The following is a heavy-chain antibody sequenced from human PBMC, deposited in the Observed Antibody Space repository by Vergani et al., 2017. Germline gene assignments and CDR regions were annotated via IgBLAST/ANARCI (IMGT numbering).Heavy chain of an antibody. V-gene: IGHV4-39*07. CDR3: ARSGYYGVDY. CDR1: GGSISSSSYY. CDR2: IYTSGST. D-gene: IGHD3-3*01. J-gene: IGHJ4*02. Sequence: QLQLQESGPGLVKPSETLSLTCTVSGGSISSSSYYWGWIRQPPGKGLEWIGSIYTSGSTNYNPSLKSRVTISVDTSKNQFSLKLSSVTAADTAVYYCARSGYYGVDYWGQGTLVTVSS.